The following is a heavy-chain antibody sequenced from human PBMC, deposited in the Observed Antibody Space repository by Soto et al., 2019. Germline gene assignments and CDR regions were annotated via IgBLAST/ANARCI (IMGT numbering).Heavy chain of an antibody. V-gene: IGHV4-30-4*01. J-gene: IGHJ3*02. CDR3: ARDPGYYYDSSGYYYFHDAFDI. D-gene: IGHD3-22*01. CDR2: IYYSGST. CDR1: GGSISSGDYY. Sequence: QVQLQESGPGLVKPSQTLSLTCTVSGGSISSGDYYWSWIRQPPGKGLEWIGYIYYSGSTYYNPSLKSRVTISVDTSKNQFSLKLSSVTAADTAVYYCARDPGYYYDSSGYYYFHDAFDIWGQGTMVTVSS.